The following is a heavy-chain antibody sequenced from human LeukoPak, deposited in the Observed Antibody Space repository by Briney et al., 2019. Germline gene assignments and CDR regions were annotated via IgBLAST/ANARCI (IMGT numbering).Heavy chain of an antibody. Sequence: ASVKVSCKASGYTFTSYYMHWVRQAPGKGLEWMGGSDPEDGEITYAQKFQGRVTMTEDTSTDTAYMELSSLKSEDTAVYYCATTYYETSGYYYKIAGWYFDLWGRGTLVTVPS. V-gene: IGHV1-24*01. CDR2: SDPEDGEI. CDR3: ATTYYETSGYYYKIAGWYFDL. CDR1: GYTFTSYY. J-gene: IGHJ2*01. D-gene: IGHD3-22*01.